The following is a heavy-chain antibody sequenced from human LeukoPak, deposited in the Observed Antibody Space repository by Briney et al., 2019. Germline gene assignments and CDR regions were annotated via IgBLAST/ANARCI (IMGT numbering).Heavy chain of an antibody. D-gene: IGHD5-24*01. CDR1: GFTFSSYA. CDR2: ISYDGSNK. V-gene: IGHV3-30-3*01. CDR3: ARAVRDGYNRFDY. Sequence: TGGSLRLSCAASGFTFSSYAMHWVRQAPGKGLEWVAVISYDGSNKYYADSVKGRFTISRDNSKNTLYLQMNSLRAEDTAVYYCARAVRDGYNRFDYWGQGTLVTVSS. J-gene: IGHJ4*02.